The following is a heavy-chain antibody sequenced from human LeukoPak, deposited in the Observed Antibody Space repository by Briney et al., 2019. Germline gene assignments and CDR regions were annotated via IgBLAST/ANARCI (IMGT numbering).Heavy chain of an antibody. J-gene: IGHJ4*02. D-gene: IGHD2-2*01. CDR3: ARDSVVVPAELSFDY. CDR2: INPSGGST. Sequence: GASVKVSCKASGDTFTSYYMHWVRQAPGQGLEWMGIINPSGGSTSYAQKFQGRVTMTRDTSTSTVYMELSSLRSEETAVYYCARDSVVVPAELSFDYWGQGTLVTVSS. V-gene: IGHV1-46*01. CDR1: GDTFTSYY.